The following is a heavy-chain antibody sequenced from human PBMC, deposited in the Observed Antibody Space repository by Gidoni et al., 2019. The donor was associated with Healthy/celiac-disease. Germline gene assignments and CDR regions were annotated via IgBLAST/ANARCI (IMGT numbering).Heavy chain of an antibody. J-gene: IGHJ4*02. Sequence: EVQLLESGGGLVQPGGSLRLSCAASGFPFSSYAMSWVRQAPGKGLEWVSAISGSGGSTYYADSVKGRFTISRDNSKNTLYLQMNSLRAEDTAVYYCAKDWGYYDFWSGYRYWGQGTLVTVSS. CDR2: ISGSGGST. D-gene: IGHD3-3*01. CDR1: GFPFSSYA. V-gene: IGHV3-23*01. CDR3: AKDWGYYDFWSGYRY.